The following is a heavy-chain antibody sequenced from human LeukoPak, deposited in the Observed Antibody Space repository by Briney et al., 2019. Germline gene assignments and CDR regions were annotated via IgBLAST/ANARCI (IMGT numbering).Heavy chain of an antibody. CDR3: ARGGSGSYYPDFDY. J-gene: IGHJ4*02. V-gene: IGHV1-69*05. CDR1: GGTFSSYA. CDR2: IIPIFGTA. D-gene: IGHD1-26*01. Sequence: SVKVSCKASGGTFSSYAISWVRQAPGRGLEWMGGIIPIFGTANYAQKFQGRVTITTDESTSTAYMELSSLRSEDTAVYYCARGGSGSYYPDFDYWGQGTLVTVSS.